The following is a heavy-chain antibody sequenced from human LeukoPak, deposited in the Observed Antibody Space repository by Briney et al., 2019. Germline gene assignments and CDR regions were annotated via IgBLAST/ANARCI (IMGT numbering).Heavy chain of an antibody. CDR3: ARDGIAVASPQSPTILHDAFDI. V-gene: IGHV3-30*03. CDR1: GFTFSSYG. Sequence: AGGSLRLSCAASGFTFSSYGMHWVRQAPGRGLEWVAVISYDGSNKYYADSVKGRFTISRDNSKNTLYLQMNSLRAEDTAVYYCARDGIAVASPQSPTILHDAFDIWGQGTMVTVSS. D-gene: IGHD6-19*01. CDR2: ISYDGSNK. J-gene: IGHJ3*02.